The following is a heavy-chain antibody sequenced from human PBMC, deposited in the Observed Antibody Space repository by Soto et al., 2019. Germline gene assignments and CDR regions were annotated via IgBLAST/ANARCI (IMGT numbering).Heavy chain of an antibody. V-gene: IGHV3-30-3*01. J-gene: IGHJ6*02. D-gene: IGHD3-3*01. CDR3: ARETYYDCWSGPYYGMDV. CDR2: ISYDGSNK. Sequence: QVQLVESGGGVVQPGRSLRLSCAASGFTFSSYAMHWVRQAPGKGLEWVAVISYDGSNKYYADSVKGRFTISRDNSKNPLYLQMNSLRAEDTAVYYCARETYYDCWSGPYYGMDVWGQGTTVTVSS. CDR1: GFTFSSYA.